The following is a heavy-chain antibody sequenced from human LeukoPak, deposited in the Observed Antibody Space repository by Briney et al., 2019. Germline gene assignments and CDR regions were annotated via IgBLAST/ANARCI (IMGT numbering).Heavy chain of an antibody. CDR2: ITSGSSYI. V-gene: IGHV3-21*01. J-gene: IGHJ6*03. D-gene: IGHD6-6*01. CDR3: ARDSSSTRYYYYYYMDV. Sequence: GGSLRLSCAASGFTFSSYNMNWVRQAPGKGLEWVSSITSGSSYIYYADSVKGRFTISRDNAKNSLYLQMTSLRAEDTAVYYCARDSSSTRYYYYYYMDVWGKGTTVTVSS. CDR1: GFTFSSYN.